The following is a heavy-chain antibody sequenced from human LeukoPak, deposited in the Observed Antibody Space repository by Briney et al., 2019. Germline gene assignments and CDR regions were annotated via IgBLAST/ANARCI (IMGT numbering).Heavy chain of an antibody. J-gene: IGHJ4*02. V-gene: IGHV3-23*01. Sequence: GGSLRLSCAASGFTFSSYAMSWVRQAPGKGLEWVSAISGSGGGTYYADSVKGRFTISRDNSKNTLYLQMNSLRAEDTAVYYCAKLVTQPQRGRIDYWGQGTLVTVSS. D-gene: IGHD3-16*01. CDR3: AKLVTQPQRGRIDY. CDR1: GFTFSSYA. CDR2: ISGSGGGT.